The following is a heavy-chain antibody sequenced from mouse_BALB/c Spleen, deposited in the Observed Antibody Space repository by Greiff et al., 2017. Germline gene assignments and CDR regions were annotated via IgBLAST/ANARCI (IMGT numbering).Heavy chain of an antibody. V-gene: IGHV5-4*02. Sequence: EVQVVESGGGLVKPGGSLKLSCAASGFTFSDYYMYWVRQTPEKRLEWVATISDGGSYTYYPDSVKGRFTISRDNAKNNLYLQMSSLKSKDTAMYYCARGYYVSSYRYFDVWGAGTTVTVSS. J-gene: IGHJ1*01. CDR2: ISDGGSYT. CDR3: ARGYYVSSYRYFDV. D-gene: IGHD1-1*01. CDR1: GFTFSDYY.